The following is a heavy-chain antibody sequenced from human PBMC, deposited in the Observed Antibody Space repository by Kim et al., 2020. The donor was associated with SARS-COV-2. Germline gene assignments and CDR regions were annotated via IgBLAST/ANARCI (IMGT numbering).Heavy chain of an antibody. D-gene: IGHD1-26*01. J-gene: IGHJ4*02. CDR3: AREGLPGGAVDC. V-gene: IGHV3-74*01. Sequence: NEANSVKVRCTNSRDNAKKTLYQQMNSLKAEDTALYYCAREGLPGGAVDCWGQRTLVTVSS.